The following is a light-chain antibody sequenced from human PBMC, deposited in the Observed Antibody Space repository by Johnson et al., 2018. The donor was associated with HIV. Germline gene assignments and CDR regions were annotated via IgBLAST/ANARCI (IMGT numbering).Light chain of an antibody. CDR1: NSNIGNNY. J-gene: IGLJ1*01. V-gene: IGLV1-51*01. Sequence: QSVLTQPPSVSAAPGQKVTISCSGNNSNIGNNYVSWYQHLPGTAPKLLIYDHDQRPSGIPDRFSGSKSGTSATLDITGLQTGDGADYYCGTWASSLNASYAFGTGTKVTVL. CDR3: GTWASSLNASYA. CDR2: DHD.